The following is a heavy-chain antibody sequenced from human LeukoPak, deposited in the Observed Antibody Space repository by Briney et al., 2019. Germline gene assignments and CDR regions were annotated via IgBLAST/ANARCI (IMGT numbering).Heavy chain of an antibody. CDR2: INHSGST. V-gene: IGHV4-34*01. Sequence: PSETLSLTCAVYGGSFSGYYWSWIRQPPGKGLEWIGEINHSGSTNYNPSLKSRVTISVDTSKNQFSLKLSSVTAADTAVYYCARGRIYYDSSGYYRPKYYFDYWGQGTLVTVSS. D-gene: IGHD3-22*01. J-gene: IGHJ4*02. CDR3: ARGRIYYDSSGYYRPKYYFDY. CDR1: GGSFSGYY.